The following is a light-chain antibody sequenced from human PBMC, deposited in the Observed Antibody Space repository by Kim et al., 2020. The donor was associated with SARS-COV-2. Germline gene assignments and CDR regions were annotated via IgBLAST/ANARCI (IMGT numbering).Light chain of an antibody. V-gene: IGKV2-30*02. CDR1: QSLVHSDGNIY. CDR2: KVS. CDR3: MSGTHSPPVYV. Sequence: ASISCRSSQSLVHSDGNIYLNWFQQRPGQPPRRLIYKVSFRDPGVPDRFSGSGSGSDFTLRISRVEAEDVGVYYCMSGTHSPPVYVFGQGTKLEI. J-gene: IGKJ2*01.